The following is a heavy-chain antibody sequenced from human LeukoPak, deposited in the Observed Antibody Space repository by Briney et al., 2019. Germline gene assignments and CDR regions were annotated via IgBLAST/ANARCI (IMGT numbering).Heavy chain of an antibody. D-gene: IGHD3-10*01. V-gene: IGHV4-4*07. CDR1: GSSIGTYS. CDR3: ARGQYYYGSGPYYYYGMDV. CDR2: IYSSGST. Sequence: SETLSLTCTVSGSSIGTYSWGWIPQPPGKGLEWVGRIYSSGSTNDNPSLKSRVTISVDTSKNQFSLKLSSVTAADTAVYYCARGQYYYGSGPYYYYGMDVWGQGTTVTVSS. J-gene: IGHJ6*02.